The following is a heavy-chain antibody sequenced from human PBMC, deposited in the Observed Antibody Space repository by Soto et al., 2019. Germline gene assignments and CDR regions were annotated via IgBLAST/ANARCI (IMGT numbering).Heavy chain of an antibody. V-gene: IGHV4-59*01. D-gene: IGHD6-13*01. Sequence: ETLSLTCAVSVGSISSNYWTWIRQPPGKGLEWIGYVYNSGSTNYNPSLKSRVTISEDTSKSQFSLKVNSMTAADTAVYYCARYRREAVAGYTLDNWGQGILVTVSS. CDR1: VGSISSNY. CDR3: ARYRREAVAGYTLDN. CDR2: VYNSGST. J-gene: IGHJ4*02.